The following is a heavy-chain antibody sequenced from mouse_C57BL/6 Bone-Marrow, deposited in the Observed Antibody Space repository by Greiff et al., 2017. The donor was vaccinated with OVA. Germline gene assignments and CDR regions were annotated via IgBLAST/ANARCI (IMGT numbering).Heavy chain of an antibody. Sequence: VKLQESGPELVKPGASVKISCKASGYAFSSSWMNWVKQRPGKGLEWIGRLYPGDGDTNYNGKFKGKATLTADKSSSTAYMQLSSLTSEDSAVYFCARGGYFDVWGTGTTVTVSS. CDR1: GYAFSSSW. V-gene: IGHV1-82*01. J-gene: IGHJ1*03. CDR2: LYPGDGDT. CDR3: ARGGYFDV.